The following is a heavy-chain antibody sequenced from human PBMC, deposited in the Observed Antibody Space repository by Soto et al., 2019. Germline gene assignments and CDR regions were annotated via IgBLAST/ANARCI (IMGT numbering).Heavy chain of an antibody. V-gene: IGHV1-2*04. CDR3: ARDFGAAAGLYYYYGMDV. Sequence: GASVKVSCKASGYTFTGYYMHWVRQAPGQGLEWMGWINPNSGGTNYAQKFQGWVTMTRDTSISTAYMELSRLRSDDTAVYYCARDFGAAAGLYYYYGMDVWGQGTTVTVSS. CDR1: GYTFTGYY. J-gene: IGHJ6*02. D-gene: IGHD6-13*01. CDR2: INPNSGGT.